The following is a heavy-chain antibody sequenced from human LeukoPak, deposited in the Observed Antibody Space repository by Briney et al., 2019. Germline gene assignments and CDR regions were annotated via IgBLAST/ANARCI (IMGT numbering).Heavy chain of an antibody. J-gene: IGHJ4*02. D-gene: IGHD6-6*01. CDR2: LNPNSGGT. CDR3: ARDSSSRVLYYFDY. Sequence: GASVKVSCKASGYTFTGYYMHWVRQAPGQGLEWMGWLNPNSGGTNYAQKFQGRVTMTRDTSISTAYMELSRLRSDDTAVYYCARDSSSRVLYYFDYWGQGTLVTVSS. V-gene: IGHV1-2*02. CDR1: GYTFTGYY.